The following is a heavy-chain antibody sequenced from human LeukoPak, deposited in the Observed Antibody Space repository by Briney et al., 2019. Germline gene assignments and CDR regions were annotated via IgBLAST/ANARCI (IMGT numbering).Heavy chain of an antibody. Sequence: GGSLRLSCATSGFTFVSYAMTWVRQAPGKGLEWVSAINGGGDTTYYADSVKGRFTVSRDRSTNTLFLQMSSLRAEDSGMYYCAKALDTYGYMRFDYWGQGTLVTVSS. CDR2: INGGGDTT. CDR1: GFTFVSYA. J-gene: IGHJ4*02. V-gene: IGHV3-23*01. CDR3: AKALDTYGYMRFDY. D-gene: IGHD5-24*01.